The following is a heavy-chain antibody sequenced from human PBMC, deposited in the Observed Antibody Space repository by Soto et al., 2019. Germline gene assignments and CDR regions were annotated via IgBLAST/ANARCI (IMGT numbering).Heavy chain of an antibody. Sequence: LRLSCAASGFTFSSYGMHWVRQAPGKGLEWVAVISYDGSNTYYADSVKGRFTISRDNSKNTLYLQMNSLRAEDTAVYYCAKDRVYDSSGPDYWGQGTLVTVSS. D-gene: IGHD3-22*01. V-gene: IGHV3-30*18. CDR3: AKDRVYDSSGPDY. CDR2: ISYDGSNT. J-gene: IGHJ4*02. CDR1: GFTFSSYG.